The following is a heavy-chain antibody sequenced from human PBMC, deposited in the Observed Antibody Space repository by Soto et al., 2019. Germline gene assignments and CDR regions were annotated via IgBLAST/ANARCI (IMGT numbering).Heavy chain of an antibody. CDR2: IIPIFGTA. J-gene: IGHJ6*02. V-gene: IGHV1-69*13. CDR3: ARRGYDSSGYYAGMDV. D-gene: IGHD3-22*01. Sequence: SVKVSCKAAGGTFSSYAISWGRQAPGQGLEWMGGIIPIFGTANYAQKFQGRVTITADESTSTAYMELSSLRSEDTAVYYCARRGYDSSGYYAGMDVWGQGTTVTVSS. CDR1: GGTFSSYA.